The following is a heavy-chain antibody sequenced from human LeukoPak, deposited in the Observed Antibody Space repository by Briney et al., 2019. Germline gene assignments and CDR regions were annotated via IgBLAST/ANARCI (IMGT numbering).Heavy chain of an antibody. D-gene: IGHD4-11*01. Sequence: ASVKVSCKASGYTFTSYGISWVRQAPGQGLEALGWISTYNGNTNYAQKLKGRFTMTTDTSTTTAYMELTSLTSDDTAVYYCAREPTTQTFDYWGQGTLVTVSS. CDR2: ISTYNGNT. J-gene: IGHJ4*02. CDR1: GYTFTSYG. CDR3: AREPTTQTFDY. V-gene: IGHV1-18*01.